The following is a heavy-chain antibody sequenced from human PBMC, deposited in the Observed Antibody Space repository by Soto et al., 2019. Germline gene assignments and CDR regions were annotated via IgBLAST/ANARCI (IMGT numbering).Heavy chain of an antibody. CDR1: GGSFSVYY. Sequence: SETLSLTCAVYGGSFSVYYWSLIRQPPGKGLEWIGEINHSGSTNYNPSLKSRVTISVDTSKNQFSLKMSSVTAPDTAVYYSARRGYCSSTSCYTRAYYYDYGMDVSGQGTTVTVSS. J-gene: IGHJ6*02. CDR3: ARRGYCSSTSCYTRAYYYDYGMDV. V-gene: IGHV4-34*01. CDR2: INHSGST. D-gene: IGHD2-2*02.